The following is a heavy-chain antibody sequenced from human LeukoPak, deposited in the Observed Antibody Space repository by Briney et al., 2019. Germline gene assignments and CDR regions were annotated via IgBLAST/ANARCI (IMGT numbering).Heavy chain of an antibody. J-gene: IGHJ6*04. CDR3: ARGGMVRSYYYGMDV. CDR2: IKHSGST. Sequence: SETLSLTCAVYGGSFSGYYWSWIRQPPGKGLEWIGEIKHSGSTNYNPSLKSRVTISVDTSKNQFSLKLSSVTAADTAVYYCARGGMVRSYYYGMDVWGKGTTVTVSS. V-gene: IGHV4-34*01. CDR1: GGSFSGYY. D-gene: IGHD3-10*01.